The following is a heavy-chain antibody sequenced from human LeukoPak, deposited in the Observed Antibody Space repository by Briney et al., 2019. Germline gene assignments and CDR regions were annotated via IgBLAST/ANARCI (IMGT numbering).Heavy chain of an antibody. CDR3: AKSLSDGYDY. Sequence: GGSLRLSCAASAFTFNNYGMHWVRQAPGKGLEWVAVISYDGSYKYYTDSEKGRFTISRDNSKNTLHLQMNSLRADDTAVYYCAKSLSDGYDYWGQGTPVTVSS. CDR1: AFTFNNYG. D-gene: IGHD6-13*01. CDR2: ISYDGSYK. V-gene: IGHV3-30*18. J-gene: IGHJ4*02.